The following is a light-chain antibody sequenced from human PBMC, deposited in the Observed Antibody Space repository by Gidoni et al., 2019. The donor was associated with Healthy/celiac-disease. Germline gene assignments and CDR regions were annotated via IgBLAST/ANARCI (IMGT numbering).Light chain of an antibody. CDR1: HSISSW. V-gene: IGKV1-5*01. CDR3: QQYNSYSLPYT. J-gene: IGKJ2*01. CDR2: DAS. Sequence: DIQMTQSPSTLSASVGDRVTITCRASHSISSWLAWYQQKPGKAPKLLIYDASSLESGVPSRFSGSGSGTECTLTISSLQPDDFATYYCQQYNSYSLPYTFGQGTKLEIK.